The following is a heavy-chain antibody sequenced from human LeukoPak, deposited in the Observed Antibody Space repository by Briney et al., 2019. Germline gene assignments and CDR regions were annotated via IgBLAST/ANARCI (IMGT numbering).Heavy chain of an antibody. Sequence: PSETLSLTCTVSGGSISSSSSYYWGWIRQPPGKGLEWIGSISYSGNTYYNPSLKSRVTTSVDTSKNQFSLKPSSVTAADTAEYYCARITMIVVLITTQYYMDVWGKGTTVTVSS. CDR1: GGSISSSSSYY. CDR2: ISYSGNT. D-gene: IGHD3-22*01. J-gene: IGHJ6*03. V-gene: IGHV4-39*01. CDR3: ARITMIVVLITTQYYMDV.